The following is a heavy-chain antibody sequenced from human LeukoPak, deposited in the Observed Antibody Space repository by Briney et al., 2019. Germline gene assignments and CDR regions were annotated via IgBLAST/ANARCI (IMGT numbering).Heavy chain of an antibody. CDR2: ISYDGSNK. CDR3: ARNFIVGATNPDY. D-gene: IGHD1-26*01. Sequence: GGALRLSCAASRFTFSSYAMHWVRQAPGKGLEWVAVISYDGSNKYYADSVKGRFTISRDNSKNTLYLQMNSLRAEDTAVYYCARNFIVGATNPDYWGQGTLVTVSS. J-gene: IGHJ4*02. V-gene: IGHV3-30-3*01. CDR1: RFTFSSYA.